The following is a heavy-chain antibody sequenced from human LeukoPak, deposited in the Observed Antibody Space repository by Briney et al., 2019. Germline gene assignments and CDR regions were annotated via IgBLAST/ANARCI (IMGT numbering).Heavy chain of an antibody. J-gene: IGHJ4*02. CDR2: MNPISGDT. Sequence: ASVKVSCKASGYTFTSYDVNWVRQATGQGLEWMGWMNPISGDTGYALKFQGRVTMSRNTSISTAYMELSSLRSEDTAVYYCARVNYYDSSGYREIDYWGQGTLVTVSS. D-gene: IGHD3-22*01. V-gene: IGHV1-8*01. CDR1: GYTFTSYD. CDR3: ARVNYYDSSGYREIDY.